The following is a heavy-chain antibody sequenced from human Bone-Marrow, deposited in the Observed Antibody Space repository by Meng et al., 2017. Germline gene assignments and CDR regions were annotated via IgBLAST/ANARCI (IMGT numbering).Heavy chain of an antibody. V-gene: IGHV3-23*05. J-gene: IGHJ1*01. CDR3: ARGVLGSGNLLEYYQY. CDR2: IDRSEYST. CDR1: GFTFDDYG. Sequence: GESLKISCAASGFTFDDYGMSWVRQAPGKGLEWVSGIDRSEYSTFYADSVRGRFTISRDNSKNTLYLQMNSLRADDTAVYYCARGVLGSGNLLEYYQYWGQGTLVTVSS. D-gene: IGHD3-10*01.